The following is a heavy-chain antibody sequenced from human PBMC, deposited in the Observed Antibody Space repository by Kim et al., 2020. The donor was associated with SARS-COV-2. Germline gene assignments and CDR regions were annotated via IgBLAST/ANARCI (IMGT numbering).Heavy chain of an antibody. CDR2: IYYSGST. J-gene: IGHJ3*02. CDR1: GGSISSYY. V-gene: IGHV4-59*08. CDR3: ARHAPSWFGAALIAFDI. Sequence: SETLSLTCTVSGGSISSYYWSWIRQPPGKGLEWIGYIYYSGSTNYNPSLKSRVTISVDTSKNQFSLKLSSVTAADTAVYYCARHAPSWFGAALIAFDIWGQGTMVTVSS. D-gene: IGHD3-10*01.